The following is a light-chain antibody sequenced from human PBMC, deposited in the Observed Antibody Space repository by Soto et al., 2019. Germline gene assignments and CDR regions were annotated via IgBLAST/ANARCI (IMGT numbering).Light chain of an antibody. Sequence: VMPQSQSTLSVSPGEGSTLSCRASQTINNNLAWYQQKPGQAPRLLIYGASRRATGVPARFSGSGSGTEFTLTISSLQSEDFAVYYCQHYNNGPRFGQGTKVDIK. CDR1: QTINNN. J-gene: IGKJ1*01. CDR2: GAS. CDR3: QHYNNGPR. V-gene: IGKV3-15*01.